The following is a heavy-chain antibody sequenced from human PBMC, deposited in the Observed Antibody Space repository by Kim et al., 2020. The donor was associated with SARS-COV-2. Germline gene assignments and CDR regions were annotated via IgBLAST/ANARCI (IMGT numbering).Heavy chain of an antibody. CDR2: INHSGST. J-gene: IGHJ4*02. V-gene: IGHV4-34*01. CDR1: GGSFSGYY. CDR3: ARRRWLPLSPDY. D-gene: IGHD5-12*01. Sequence: SETLSLTCAVYGGSFSGYYWSWIRQPPGKGLEWIGEINHSGSTNYNPSLKSRVTISVDTSKNQFSLKLSSVTAADTAVYYCARRRWLPLSPDYWGQGTLVTVSS.